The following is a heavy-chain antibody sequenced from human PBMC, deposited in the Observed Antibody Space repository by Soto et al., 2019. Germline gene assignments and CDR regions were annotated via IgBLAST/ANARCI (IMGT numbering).Heavy chain of an antibody. CDR2: ISSSATTT. Sequence: GGSLRLSCAASGFTFSDYYMSWVRQAPGKGLEWVSYISSSATTTYHADSVKGRFTISRDNAKNSLYLQMNSLRAEDTALYYSATALNWSGSWGQGPMVTVSS. CDR1: GFTFSDYY. CDR3: ATALNWSGS. V-gene: IGHV3-11*04. J-gene: IGHJ3*01. D-gene: IGHD3-3*01.